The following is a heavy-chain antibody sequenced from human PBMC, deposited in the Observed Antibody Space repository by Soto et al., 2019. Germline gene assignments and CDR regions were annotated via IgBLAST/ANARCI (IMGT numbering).Heavy chain of an antibody. CDR3: ARSSSPSDYYYGMDV. Sequence: QVQLVESGGGVVQPGRSLRLSCAASGFTFSSYGMHWVRQAPGKGLEWVAVIWYDGSNKYYADSVKGRFTISRDNSKNTLYLQMNSLRAEDTAVYYCARSSSPSDYYYGMDVWGQGTTVTVSS. D-gene: IGHD6-6*01. CDR2: IWYDGSNK. J-gene: IGHJ6*02. V-gene: IGHV3-33*01. CDR1: GFTFSSYG.